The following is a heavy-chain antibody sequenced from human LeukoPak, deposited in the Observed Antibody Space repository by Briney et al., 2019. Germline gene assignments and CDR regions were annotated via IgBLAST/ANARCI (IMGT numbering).Heavy chain of an antibody. V-gene: IGHV4-4*09. J-gene: IGHJ4*02. CDR3: ARHDIYSNYGEYFDY. CDR2: IYTSGST. D-gene: IGHD4-11*01. Sequence: SETLSLTCTVSGGSISSYYWSWIRQPPGKGLEWIGYIYTSGSTNYNPSLKSRVTISVDTSKNHFSLKLSSVTAADTAVYYCARHDIYSNYGEYFDYWGQGTLVTVSS. CDR1: GGSISSYY.